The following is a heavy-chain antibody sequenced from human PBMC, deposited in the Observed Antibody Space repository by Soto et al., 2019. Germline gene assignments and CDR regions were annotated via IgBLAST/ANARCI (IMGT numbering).Heavy chain of an antibody. J-gene: IGHJ5*02. Sequence: SETLSLTCAVYGGSFSGYYWSWIRQPPGKGLEWIGEINHSGSTNYNPSLKSRVTISVDTSKNQFSLKLSAVTAADTAVYYCARAAIAVAGTRIVGGCTWFDPWGQGTLVTVSS. CDR1: GGSFSGYY. D-gene: IGHD6-19*01. CDR2: INHSGST. CDR3: ARAAIAVAGTRIVGGCTWFDP. V-gene: IGHV4-34*01.